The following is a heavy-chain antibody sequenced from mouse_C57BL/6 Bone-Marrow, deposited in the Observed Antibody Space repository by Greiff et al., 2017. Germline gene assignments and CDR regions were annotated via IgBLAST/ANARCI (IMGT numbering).Heavy chain of an antibody. CDR3: AIPSITTVVATRDAMDY. J-gene: IGHJ4*01. CDR2: IDPSDSYT. V-gene: IGHV1-69*01. Sequence: QVQLQQPGAELVMPGASVKLSCKASGYTFTSYWMHWVKQRPGQGLEWIGEIDPSDSYTNYNQKFKGKSTLTVDKSSSTAYMQLSSLTSEDSAVYYCAIPSITTVVATRDAMDYWGQGTSGTVSS. CDR1: GYTFTSYW. D-gene: IGHD1-1*01.